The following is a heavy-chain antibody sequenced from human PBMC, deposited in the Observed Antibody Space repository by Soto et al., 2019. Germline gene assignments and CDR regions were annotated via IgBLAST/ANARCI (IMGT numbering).Heavy chain of an antibody. D-gene: IGHD2-2*01. CDR2: IWYDGSNK. CDR1: GFTFSSYG. Sequence: GGSLRLSCAASGFTFSSYGMHWVRQAPGKGLEWVAVIWYDGSNKYYADSAKGRFTISRDNSKNTLYLQMNSLRAEDTAVYYCAREEIPAASYYYGMDVWGQGTTVTVSS. V-gene: IGHV3-33*01. CDR3: AREEIPAASYYYGMDV. J-gene: IGHJ6*02.